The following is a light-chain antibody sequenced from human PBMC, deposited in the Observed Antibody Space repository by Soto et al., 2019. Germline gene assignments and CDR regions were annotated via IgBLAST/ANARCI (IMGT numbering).Light chain of an antibody. CDR1: SSNIGAGYD. CDR2: GDN. CDR3: QSYDNSLSGYV. Sequence: QSVLTQPPSVSGAPGQRITISCTGSSSNIGAGYDVPWYQQLPGTAPKLLIYGDNNRPSGVPDRFSGSKSGTSASLAITGLQAEDEADYYCQSYDNSLSGYVFGTGTKLTVL. J-gene: IGLJ1*01. V-gene: IGLV1-40*01.